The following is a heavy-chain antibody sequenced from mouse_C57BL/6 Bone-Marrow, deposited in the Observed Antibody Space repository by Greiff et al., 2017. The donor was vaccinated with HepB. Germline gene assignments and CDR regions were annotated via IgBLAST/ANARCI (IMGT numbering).Heavy chain of an antibody. CDR1: GFSFNTYA. Sequence: EVKVEESGGGLVQPKGSLKLSCAASGFSFNTYAMNWVRQAPGKGLEWVARIRSKSNNYATYYADSVKDRFTISRDDSESMLYLQMNNLKTEDTAMYYCVRQSVGSSHWYFDVWGTGTTVTVSS. V-gene: IGHV10-1*01. J-gene: IGHJ1*03. CDR2: IRSKSNNYAT. D-gene: IGHD1-1*01. CDR3: VRQSVGSSHWYFDV.